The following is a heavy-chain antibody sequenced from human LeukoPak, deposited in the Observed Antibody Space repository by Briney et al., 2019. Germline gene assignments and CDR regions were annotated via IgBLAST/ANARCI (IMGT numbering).Heavy chain of an antibody. CDR2: ISSSGSTI. Sequence: GGSLRLSCAASGFIFSDFEMKWVRQAPGKGLEWVSYISSSGSTIYYADSVKGRFIISRDDAKNSLYLQMNSLRAEDTAVYYCATTRGSGTYYDAFNDYWGQGILVTVSS. V-gene: IGHV3-48*03. J-gene: IGHJ4*02. CDR1: GFIFSDFE. D-gene: IGHD3-10*01. CDR3: ATTRGSGTYYDAFNDY.